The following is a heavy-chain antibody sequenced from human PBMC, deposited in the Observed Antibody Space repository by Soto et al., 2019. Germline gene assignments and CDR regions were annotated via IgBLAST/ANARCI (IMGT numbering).Heavy chain of an antibody. CDR2: IYYSGST. J-gene: IGHJ4*02. CDR3: ARGTLWYYFDY. Sequence: QVQLQESGPGLVKPSQTLSLTCTVSGGSISSGGYYWSWIRQHPGKGLEWIGYIYYSGSTYYNPSLQRXXTXSXXTSKTQFSLKLSSVTAADTAVYYWARGTLWYYFDYWGQGTLVTVSS. D-gene: IGHD2-21*01. V-gene: IGHV4-31*03. CDR1: GGSISSGGYY.